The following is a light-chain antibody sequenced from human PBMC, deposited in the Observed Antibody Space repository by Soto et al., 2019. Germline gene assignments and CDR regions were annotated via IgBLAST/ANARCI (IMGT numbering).Light chain of an antibody. CDR3: QQYDNLPYT. CDR2: DTS. Sequence: EIVLTQSPASLSLSPGERATLSCRASQSVDSFLAWYQQKPGRTPRLLIYDTSNRATGIPARFSGSGSGTDFTLTISRLEPEDFATYYCQQYDNLPYTFGQGTKLEIK. V-gene: IGKV3-11*01. J-gene: IGKJ2*01. CDR1: QSVDSF.